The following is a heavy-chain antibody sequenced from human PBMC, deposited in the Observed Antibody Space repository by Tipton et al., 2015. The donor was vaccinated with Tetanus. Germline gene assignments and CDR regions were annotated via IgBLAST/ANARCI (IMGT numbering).Heavy chain of an antibody. D-gene: IGHD6-19*01. J-gene: IGHJ3*02. Sequence: AASGFTFDDYAMHWVRQAPGKGLEWVSGISWNSGSIGYADSVKGRFTISRDNAKNSLYLQMNSLRAEDTALYYCAKTRSSEYSSGWKGGAFDIWGQGTMVTVSS. CDR2: ISWNSGSI. CDR1: GFTFDDYA. CDR3: AKTRSSEYSSGWKGGAFDI. V-gene: IGHV3-9*01.